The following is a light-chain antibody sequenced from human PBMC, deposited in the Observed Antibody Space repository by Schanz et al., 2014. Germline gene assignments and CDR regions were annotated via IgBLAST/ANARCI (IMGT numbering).Light chain of an antibody. Sequence: DIVMTQSPDSLPVSLGERATINCKSSQSVLYTSDSKNYLAWYQHKPGQPPKLLISWASTRESGVPDRFTGSGSGTDFTLTISGLQAEDVAVYYCQHYDHFHRGFGPGTKVDI. CDR1: QSVLYTSDSKNY. CDR2: WAS. CDR3: QHYDHFHRG. V-gene: IGKV4-1*01. J-gene: IGKJ3*01.